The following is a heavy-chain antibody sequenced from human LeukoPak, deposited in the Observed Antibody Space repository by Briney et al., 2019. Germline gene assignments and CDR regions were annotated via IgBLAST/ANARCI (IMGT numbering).Heavy chain of an antibody. CDR2: IHNSWGT. J-gene: IGHJ5*02. V-gene: IGHV4-59*01. D-gene: IGHD6-19*01. CDR1: GGSISSYY. Sequence: SETLSLTCTVSGGSISSYYWSWIRQPPGRELQWIGYIHNSWGTNYSPSLKSRVTVSVDTSKNQFSLKLNSVTTADTAVYYCARGGSTDWVNWFDPWGQGMLVTVSS. CDR3: ARGGSTDWVNWFDP.